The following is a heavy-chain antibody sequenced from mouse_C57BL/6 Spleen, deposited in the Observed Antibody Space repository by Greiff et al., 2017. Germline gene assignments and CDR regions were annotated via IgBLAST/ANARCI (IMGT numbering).Heavy chain of an antibody. Sequence: DVMLVESGGGLVQPRGSMKLSCAASGFTFSDAWMDWVRQSPEKGLEWVAEIRNKANNHATYYAESVKGRFTISRDDSKSSVYLQMNSLRAEDTGIYYCTRGSSLYFDYWGQGTTLTVSS. D-gene: IGHD1-1*01. V-gene: IGHV6-6*01. CDR2: IRNKANNHAT. CDR1: GFTFSDAW. CDR3: TRGSSLYFDY. J-gene: IGHJ2*01.